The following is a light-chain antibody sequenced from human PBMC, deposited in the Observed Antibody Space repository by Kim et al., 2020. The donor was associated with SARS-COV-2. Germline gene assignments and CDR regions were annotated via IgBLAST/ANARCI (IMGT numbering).Light chain of an antibody. CDR1: SLRSYY. Sequence: SSELTQDPAVSVALGQTVRITCQGDSLRSYYATWYQQKPGQAPIPVIYGKNNRPSGIPDRFSGSSSGNTASLTITGAQAGDEADYYCNSRDSNDYVVLFG. CDR2: GKN. J-gene: IGLJ7*01. CDR3: NSRDSNDYVVL. V-gene: IGLV3-19*01.